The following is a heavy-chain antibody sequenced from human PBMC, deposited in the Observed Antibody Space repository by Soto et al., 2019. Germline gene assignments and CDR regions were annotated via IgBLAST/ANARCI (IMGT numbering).Heavy chain of an antibody. Sequence: PSETLSLTCTVSGDSISSGSYYWNWIRQHPGKGLEWIGYMYYSGSTYYNPSLKSRITISRDTSKNQFSLRLSYVTAADTPMYSCAGDSPDVVLPGFDPWDQGILVTVSS. CDR3: AGDSPDVVLPGFDP. J-gene: IGHJ5*02. CDR2: MYYSGST. D-gene: IGHD3-10*01. V-gene: IGHV4-31*03. CDR1: GDSISSGSYY.